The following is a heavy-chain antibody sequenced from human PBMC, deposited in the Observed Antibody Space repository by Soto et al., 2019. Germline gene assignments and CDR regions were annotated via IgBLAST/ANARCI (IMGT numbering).Heavy chain of an antibody. D-gene: IGHD5-12*01. CDR1: GLTLSNYW. CDR2: INTDGSTT. CDR3: VRIRRGDGYTFGY. V-gene: IGHV3-74*01. J-gene: IGHJ4*02. Sequence: EVQLVESGGVSVQPGGSLRLSCTASGLTLSNYWMHWVRQAPWKGLVWVSRINTDGSTTTYADSVKGRFTISRDNAKNTLYLQMNSLRDEDTAVYYCVRIRRGDGYTFGYWGQGTLVTVSS.